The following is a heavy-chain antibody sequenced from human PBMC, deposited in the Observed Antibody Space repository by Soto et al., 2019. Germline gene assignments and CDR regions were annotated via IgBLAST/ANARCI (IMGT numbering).Heavy chain of an antibody. Sequence: GGSLRLSCAASGFTFSSYGMHWVRQAPGKGLEWVAVISYDGSNKYYADSVKGRFTISRDNSKNTLYLQMNSLRAEDTAVYYCAKESLGGTSLDYWGQGSLVTVAS. V-gene: IGHV3-30*18. CDR3: AKESLGGTSLDY. CDR2: ISYDGSNK. J-gene: IGHJ4*02. CDR1: GFTFSSYG. D-gene: IGHD2-8*01.